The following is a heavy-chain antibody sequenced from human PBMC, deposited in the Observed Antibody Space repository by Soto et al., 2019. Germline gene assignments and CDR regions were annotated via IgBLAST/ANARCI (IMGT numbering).Heavy chain of an antibody. CDR2: ISSTSSYL. Sequence: PGGSLRLSCAASGFTFSDYTMNWVRQAPGKGLEWVASISSTSSYLYYADSVQGRFSISRDNPKNSLYLQMNGLRVEDTAIYYCASDPTPATDFNWFDPWGQGTMVTVSS. CDR1: GFTFSDYT. D-gene: IGHD2-15*01. J-gene: IGHJ5*02. CDR3: ASDPTPATDFNWFDP. V-gene: IGHV3-21*01.